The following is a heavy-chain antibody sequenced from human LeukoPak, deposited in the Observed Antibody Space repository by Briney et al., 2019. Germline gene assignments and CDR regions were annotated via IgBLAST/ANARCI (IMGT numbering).Heavy chain of an antibody. CDR3: TKGYSGTYIYAFDI. CDR1: GFTFSDHY. CDR2: SRNKGNSDTT. J-gene: IGHJ3*02. V-gene: IGHV3-72*01. D-gene: IGHD1-26*01. Sequence: PGGSLRLSCAGSGFTFSDHYIDWVRQAPGKGLEWVGRSRNKGNSDTTEYAASVKGRFTISREDSKNSMFLQMNSLKIEDTAVYYCTKGYSGTYIYAFDIWGQGTMVTVSS.